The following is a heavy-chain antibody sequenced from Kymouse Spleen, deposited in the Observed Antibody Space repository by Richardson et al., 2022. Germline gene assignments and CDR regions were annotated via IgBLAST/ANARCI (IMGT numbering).Heavy chain of an antibody. D-gene: IGHD6-6*01. CDR1: GGSISSGGYY. V-gene: IGHV4-31*03. Sequence: QVQLQESGPGLVKPSQTLSLTCTVSGGSISSGGYYWSWIRQHPGKGLEWIGYIYYSGSTYYNPSLKSRVTISVDTSKNQFSLKLSSVTAADTAVYYCARDGEYSSSSGFYYYYYGMDVWGQGTTVTVSS. CDR2: IYYSGST. CDR3: ARDGEYSSSSGFYYYYYGMDV. J-gene: IGHJ6*02.